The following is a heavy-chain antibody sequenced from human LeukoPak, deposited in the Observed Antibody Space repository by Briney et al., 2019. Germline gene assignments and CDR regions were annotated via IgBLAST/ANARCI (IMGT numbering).Heavy chain of an antibody. J-gene: IGHJ3*02. D-gene: IGHD2-2*01. V-gene: IGHV4-59*08. Sequence: PSETLSLTCTVSGGSISSYYWSWIRQPPGKGLEWIGYIYYSGSTNYNPSLKSRVTISVDTSKNQFSLKLSSVTAADTAVYYCARVGYCSSTSSRLCAFDIWGQGTMVTVSS. CDR2: IYYSGST. CDR3: ARVGYCSSTSSRLCAFDI. CDR1: GGSISSYY.